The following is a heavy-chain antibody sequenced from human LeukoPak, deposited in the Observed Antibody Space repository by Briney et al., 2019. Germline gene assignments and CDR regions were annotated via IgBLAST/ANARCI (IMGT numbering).Heavy chain of an antibody. CDR3: ARSSTLAAAATWFFDY. D-gene: IGHD6-13*01. Sequence: SGGSLRLSCAAFGFTFSSYWMSWVRQARGKGLEWVASIKQDGSEKYYVDFVKGRFTISRDNAKNSLYLQMNSLRAVDTAVYFRARSSTLAAAATWFFDYWGQGTLVTVSS. CDR1: GFTFSSYW. V-gene: IGHV3-7*01. CDR2: IKQDGSEK. J-gene: IGHJ4*02.